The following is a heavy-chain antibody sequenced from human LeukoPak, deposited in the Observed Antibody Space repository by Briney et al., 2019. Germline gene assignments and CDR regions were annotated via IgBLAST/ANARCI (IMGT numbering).Heavy chain of an antibody. CDR1: GYTFPSYH. CDR2: MNTYSGDR. V-gene: IGHV1-8*03. CDR3: ARTTSLTASGYDY. J-gene: IGHJ4*02. D-gene: IGHD4-17*01. Sequence: ASVKVSCKTSGYTFPSYHIHWVRQATGQGLAWMGWMNTYSGDRGYAQKFQSRVSITSDTSISTAYLELSSLRSDDTAVYFCARTTSLTASGYDYWGQGTLVTVSS.